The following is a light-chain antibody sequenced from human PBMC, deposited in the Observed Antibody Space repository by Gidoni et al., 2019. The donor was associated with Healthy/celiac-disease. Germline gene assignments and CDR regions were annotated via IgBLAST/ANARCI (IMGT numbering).Light chain of an antibody. Sequence: DLQMTQSPSTLSASVGDRVTITCRASQSISSWLAWYQQKPGKAPKLLIYKASSLESGVPSRFSGSGSGTEFTLTISSLQPDDFATYYCQQYNSYSRTCGQGTKVEIK. CDR3: QQYNSYSRT. V-gene: IGKV1-5*03. CDR1: QSISSW. J-gene: IGKJ1*01. CDR2: KAS.